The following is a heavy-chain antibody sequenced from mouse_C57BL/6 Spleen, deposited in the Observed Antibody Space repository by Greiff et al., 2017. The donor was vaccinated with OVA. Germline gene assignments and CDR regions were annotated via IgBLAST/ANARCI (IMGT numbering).Heavy chain of an antibody. CDR2: IYPGDGDT. V-gene: IGHV1-82*01. CDR1: GYAFSSSW. CDR3: AREEFYYGSSYWYFDV. J-gene: IGHJ1*03. Sequence: VQLQQSGPELVKPGASVKISCKASGYAFSSSWMNWVKQRPGKGLEWIGRIYPGDGDTNYNGKFKGKATLTADKSSSTAYMQLSSLTSEDSAVYFCAREEFYYGSSYWYFDVWGTGTTVTVSS. D-gene: IGHD1-1*01.